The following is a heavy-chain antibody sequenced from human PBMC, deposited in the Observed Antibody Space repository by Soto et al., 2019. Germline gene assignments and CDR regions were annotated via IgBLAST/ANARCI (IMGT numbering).Heavy chain of an antibody. CDR1: AFTFSSYA. CDR3: VKGDYGDLFFFYSGMDV. D-gene: IGHD4-17*01. J-gene: IGHJ6*02. V-gene: IGHV3-64D*06. CDR2: ISSNGGST. Sequence: PGWSLRLACSSSAFTFSSYAMQWVRQAPGKGLEYVSAISSNGGSTYYADSGEGRFTISRDNSKNTLYLQMSSLRAEDTAVYYCVKGDYGDLFFFYSGMDVWGQGTMVTVSS.